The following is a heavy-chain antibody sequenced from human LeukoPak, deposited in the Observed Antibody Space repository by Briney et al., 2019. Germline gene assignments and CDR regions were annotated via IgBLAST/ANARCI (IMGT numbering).Heavy chain of an antibody. Sequence: GGSLRLSCAAAGYTFRRYAMRGVCEGPGEGGERGSGICGCDSNTVAADTVKGWFTNSRDHSKNPLSLHMSSLRPEDTGVYYCARGMGLHLWFFGWPFDYWGQGTLVTVSS. D-gene: IGHD5-18*01. CDR2: ICGCDSNT. CDR1: GYTFRRYA. V-gene: IGHV3-23*01. J-gene: IGHJ4*02. CDR3: ARGMGLHLWFFGWPFDY.